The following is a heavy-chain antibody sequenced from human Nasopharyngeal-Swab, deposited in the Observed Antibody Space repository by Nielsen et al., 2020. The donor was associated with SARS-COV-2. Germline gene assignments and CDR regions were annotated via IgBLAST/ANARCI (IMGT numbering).Heavy chain of an antibody. Sequence: SQTLSLTCAISGDSVSSHSAGWNWIRQSPSRGLEWLGRTLYRSKWYNDYAESVKSRIAVNPYTSKNQFSLQLNSVTPEDTAVYYCARGRDFSFDSWGQGTLVTASS. CDR3: ARGRDFSFDS. V-gene: IGHV6-1*01. J-gene: IGHJ4*02. D-gene: IGHD3-3*01. CDR1: GDSVSSHSAG. CDR2: TLYRSKWYN.